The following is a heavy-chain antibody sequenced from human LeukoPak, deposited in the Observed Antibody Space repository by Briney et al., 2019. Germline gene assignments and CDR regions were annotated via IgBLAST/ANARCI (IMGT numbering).Heavy chain of an antibody. D-gene: IGHD6-19*01. Sequence: GGSLRLSCIVSGFTFSNHWMSWVRQAPGKGLEWVGRSRNKGNSYTTEHAASVKGRFTISREESKNSLYLQMSSLKTEDTAVYYCTRVHSSGWYGLDYWGQGTLVTVSS. V-gene: IGHV3-72*01. CDR1: GFTFSNHW. CDR3: TRVHSSGWYGLDY. J-gene: IGHJ4*02. CDR2: SRNKGNSYTT.